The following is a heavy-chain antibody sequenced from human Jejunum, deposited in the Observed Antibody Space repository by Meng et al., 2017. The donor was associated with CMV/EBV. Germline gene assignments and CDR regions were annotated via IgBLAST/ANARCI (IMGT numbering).Heavy chain of an antibody. V-gene: IGHV1-2*02. J-gene: IGHJ4*02. CDR3: VREGYFCSSSSCYKSFDY. CDR2: INVNSGET. D-gene: IGHD2-2*02. Sequence: FTDSFLHWVRQAAGQGLEWVGLINVNSGETSSAQNLQGRVTMTRDTSISTVYMDLSRLRSDDTALYYCVREGYFCSSSSCYKSFDYWGQGTLVTVSS. CDR1: FTDSF.